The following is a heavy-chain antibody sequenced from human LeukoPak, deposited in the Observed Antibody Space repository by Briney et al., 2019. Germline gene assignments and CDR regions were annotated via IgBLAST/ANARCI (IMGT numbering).Heavy chain of an antibody. CDR2: IYSGGST. CDR1: GFTVSSNY. V-gene: IGHV3-66*01. J-gene: IGHJ6*03. CDR3: AKGEKYCSGGSCYEGYYYYMDV. Sequence: GGSLRLSCAASGFTVSSNYMSWVRQAPGKGPEWVSVIYSGGSTYYADSVKGRFTISRDNSKNTLYLQMNSLRAEDTAVYYCAKGEKYCSGGSCYEGYYYYMDVWGKGTTVTISS. D-gene: IGHD2-15*01.